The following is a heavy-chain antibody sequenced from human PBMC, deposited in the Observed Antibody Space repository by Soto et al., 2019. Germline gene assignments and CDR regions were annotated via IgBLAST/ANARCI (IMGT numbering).Heavy chain of an antibody. CDR1: GFTFSSYG. D-gene: IGHD3-10*01. CDR3: AKVDGGYYFDY. V-gene: IGHV3-30*18. CDR2: ISYDGSNK. Sequence: HPGGSLRLSCAASGFTFSSYGMHWVRQAPGKGLEWVAVISYDGSNKYYADSVKGRFTISRDNSKNTLYLQMNSLRAEDTAVYYCAKVDGGYYFDYWGQGTLVTVSS. J-gene: IGHJ4*02.